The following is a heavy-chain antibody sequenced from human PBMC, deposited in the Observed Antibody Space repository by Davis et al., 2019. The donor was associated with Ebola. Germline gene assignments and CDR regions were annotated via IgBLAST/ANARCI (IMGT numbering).Heavy chain of an antibody. CDR1: GGSISGYY. Sequence: MPSETLSLTCTVSGGSISGYYWSWIRQPPGKGLEWIGEINHSGSTNYNPPLKSRVTISVDTSKNQFSLQLNSVTPEDTAVYYCAREADITMVRGVIYLEDTYIDYWGQGTLVTVSS. J-gene: IGHJ4*02. CDR3: AREADITMVRGVIYLEDTYIDY. V-gene: IGHV4-34*01. CDR2: INHSGST. D-gene: IGHD3-10*01.